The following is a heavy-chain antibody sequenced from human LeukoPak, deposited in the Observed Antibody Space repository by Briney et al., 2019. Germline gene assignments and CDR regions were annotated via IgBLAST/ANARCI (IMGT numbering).Heavy chain of an antibody. CDR1: GFTFSRYG. V-gene: IGHV3-30*03. CDR2: ISYDGGIK. D-gene: IGHD6-13*01. Sequence: PPGGSLRLSCAASGFTFSRYGIHWVRQAPGKGLEWVAVISYDGGIKYYADSVKGRFTISRDNAKNSLYLQMSSLRAEDTAVYYCARGYSSSWYAGNYFDYWGQGTLVTVSS. J-gene: IGHJ4*02. CDR3: ARGYSSSWYAGNYFDY.